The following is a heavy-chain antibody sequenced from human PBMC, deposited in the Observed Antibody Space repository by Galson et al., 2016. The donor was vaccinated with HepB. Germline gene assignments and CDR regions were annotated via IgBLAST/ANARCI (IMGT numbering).Heavy chain of an antibody. CDR2: MSGSGGSI. V-gene: IGHV3-23*01. Sequence: SLRLSCAGSGLTFRNYAMSWVRQAPGKGLEWVSGMSGSGGSIQYADSVKGRFTISRDNSENTLYLQMNSLRAEDTAVYYCAKDLSSSIMGATGYAFDIWGQGTVVTVSS. D-gene: IGHD1-26*01. CDR3: AKDLSSSIMGATGYAFDI. J-gene: IGHJ3*02. CDR1: GLTFRNYA.